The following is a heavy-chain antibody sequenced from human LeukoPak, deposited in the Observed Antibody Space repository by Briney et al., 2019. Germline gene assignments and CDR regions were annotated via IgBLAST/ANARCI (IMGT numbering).Heavy chain of an antibody. D-gene: IGHD4-11*01. CDR1: GGSISSGGSY. CDR2: IYYSWSS. V-gene: IGHV4-31*03. CDR3: ARDNGDYRSIYYYMDV. J-gene: IGHJ6*03. Sequence: SETLSLTCTVSGGSISSGGSYWSWIRQHPGKGLEWIGCIYYSWSSYYNPSLKSRVTLSLDTSKNQFSLKLSSVTAADTAVYYCARDNGDYRSIYYYMDVWGKGTTVTVSS.